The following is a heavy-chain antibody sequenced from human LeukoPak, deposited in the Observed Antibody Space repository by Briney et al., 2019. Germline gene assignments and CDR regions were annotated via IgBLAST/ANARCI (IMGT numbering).Heavy chain of an antibody. CDR3: ARGGRVVVNTHFDY. Sequence: PSETLSLTCAVYGGSFSGYYWSWLRQPPGKGLEWIGEINHSGSTNYNPSLTSRVTISVDTSKNQFSLRLSSVTAAGTAVYYCARGGRVVVNTHFDYWGQGTLVTVSS. V-gene: IGHV4-34*01. CDR1: GGSFSGYY. J-gene: IGHJ4*02. CDR2: INHSGST. D-gene: IGHD3-22*01.